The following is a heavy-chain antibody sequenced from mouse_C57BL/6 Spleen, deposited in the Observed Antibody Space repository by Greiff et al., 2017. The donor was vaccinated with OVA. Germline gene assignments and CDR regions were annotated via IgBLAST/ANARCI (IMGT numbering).Heavy chain of an antibody. CDR2: INHNNGGT. Sequence: EVQLQQSGPELVKPGASVKISCKASGYTFTDYYMNWVKQSHGKSLEWLGDINHNNGGTSYNQKFKGKATLTVDKSSSTAYMELRSLTSADSAVYYCATVTGFAYWGQGTLVTVSA. CDR3: ATVTGFAY. D-gene: IGHD2-13*01. V-gene: IGHV1-26*01. J-gene: IGHJ3*01. CDR1: GYTFTDYY.